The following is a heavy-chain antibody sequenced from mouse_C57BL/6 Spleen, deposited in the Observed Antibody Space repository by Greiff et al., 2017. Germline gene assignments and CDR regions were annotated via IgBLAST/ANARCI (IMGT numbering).Heavy chain of an antibody. CDR2: ISSGGDYI. Sequence: EVMLVESGEGLVKPGGSLKLSCAASGFTFSSYAMTWVRQTPEKRLEWVADISSGGDYIYYADTVKGRFTISRDTARNTLYQQMSSLKSEHTAMYYGTRGVHITTVVANAMDYWGQGTSVTVSS. V-gene: IGHV5S21*01. CDR3: TRGVHITTVVANAMDY. D-gene: IGHD1-1*01. CDR1: GFTFSSYA. J-gene: IGHJ4*01.